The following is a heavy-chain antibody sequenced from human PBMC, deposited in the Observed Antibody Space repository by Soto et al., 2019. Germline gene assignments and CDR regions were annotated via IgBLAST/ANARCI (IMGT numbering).Heavy chain of an antibody. CDR2: INPNSGGT. Sequence: ASVKVSCKASGYTFTGYYMHWVRQAPGQGLEWMGWINPNSGGTNYAQKFQGWVTMTRDTSISTAYMELSRLRSDDTAVYYCARGWGSTTDYYYYYMDVWGKGTTVTVSS. V-gene: IGHV1-2*04. D-gene: IGHD2-2*01. J-gene: IGHJ6*03. CDR3: ARGWGSTTDYYYYYMDV. CDR1: GYTFTGYY.